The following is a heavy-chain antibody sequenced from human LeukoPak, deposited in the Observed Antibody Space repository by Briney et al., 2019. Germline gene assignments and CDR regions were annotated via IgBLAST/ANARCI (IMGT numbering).Heavy chain of an antibody. J-gene: IGHJ6*02. CDR2: ITDSGTYT. Sequence: GGSLRLSCAASGFSLSCCAMSWVRQAPGKGLEWVSSITDSGTYTYYGESVKGRFTSSRDNAKNSLYLQMNSLRAEDTAVYYCARDGSGWSGDVWGQGTTVTVSS. V-gene: IGHV3-21*01. D-gene: IGHD6-19*01. CDR3: ARDGSGWSGDV. CDR1: GFSLSCCA.